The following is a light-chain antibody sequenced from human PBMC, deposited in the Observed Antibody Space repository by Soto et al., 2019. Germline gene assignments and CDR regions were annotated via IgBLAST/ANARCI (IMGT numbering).Light chain of an antibody. V-gene: IGLV2-8*01. J-gene: IGLJ1*01. CDR3: KSYAGSNTYV. Sequence: QSGLTEPPSASVSPGQSVTIYCTGTKNDIGVYDFVSWYQHHPGKAPRLIIYEVVQRPSGVPDRFSGSKSGNTASLTVSGLQAADEADYFCKSYAGSNTYVFGSGTKVTVL. CDR1: KNDIGVYDF. CDR2: EVV.